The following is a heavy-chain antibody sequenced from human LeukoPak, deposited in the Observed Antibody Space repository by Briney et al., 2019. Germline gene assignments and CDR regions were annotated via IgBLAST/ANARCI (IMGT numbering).Heavy chain of an antibody. J-gene: IGHJ4*02. CDR3: ATSGSYRDY. CDR2: INQSGST. Sequence: LETLSLTCAVYGGSSSGYNWSWIRQPPGKGLEWIGEINQSGSTNYNPSLKSRVTISADTSKNQFSLKLSSVTAADTAAYYCATSGSYRDYWGQGTLVTVSS. V-gene: IGHV4-34*01. CDR1: GGSSSGYN. D-gene: IGHD1-26*01.